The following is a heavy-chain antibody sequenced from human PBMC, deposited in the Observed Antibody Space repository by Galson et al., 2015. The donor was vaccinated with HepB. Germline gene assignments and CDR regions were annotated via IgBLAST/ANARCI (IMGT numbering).Heavy chain of an antibody. CDR3: ARGMQVLRFLEWLLMDV. CDR2: MNPNSGNT. CDR1: GYTFTSYD. Sequence: SVKVSCKASGYTFTSYDINWVRQATGQGLEWMGWMNPNSGNTGYAQKFQGRVTMTRNTSISTAYMELSSLRSEDTAVYYCARGMQVLRFLEWLLMDVWGKGTTVTVSS. D-gene: IGHD3-3*01. J-gene: IGHJ6*04. V-gene: IGHV1-8*01.